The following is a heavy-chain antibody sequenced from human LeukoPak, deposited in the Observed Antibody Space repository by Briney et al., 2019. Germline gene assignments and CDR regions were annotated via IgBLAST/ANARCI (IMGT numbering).Heavy chain of an antibody. V-gene: IGHV1-2*02. Sequence: ASVKVSCKASGYTFTGYYMHWVRQAPGQGLEWMGWINPNSGDTNYAQKFQGRVTMTTDTSTSTAFMELRSLRSDDTAVYYCARSGVGYFYDNTGYYPLDYWGQGTLVTVSS. J-gene: IGHJ4*02. CDR1: GYTFTGYY. D-gene: IGHD3-22*01. CDR3: ARSGVGYFYDNTGYYPLDY. CDR2: INPNSGDT.